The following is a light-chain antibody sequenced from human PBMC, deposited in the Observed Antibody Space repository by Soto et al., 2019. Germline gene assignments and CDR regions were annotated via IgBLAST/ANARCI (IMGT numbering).Light chain of an antibody. CDR1: TGAVTSGNY. J-gene: IGLJ3*02. CDR2: DTT. V-gene: IGLV7-46*01. Sequence: QSAVTQEPSLTVSPGGTVTLTCGSSTGAVTSGNYPYWFQKKPGQAPRTLIYDTTNKQSWTPARFSGSLLGGKAALTLAGAQTDDEADYYCLLSYSGTNWVFGGGTKLTVL. CDR3: LLSYSGTNWV.